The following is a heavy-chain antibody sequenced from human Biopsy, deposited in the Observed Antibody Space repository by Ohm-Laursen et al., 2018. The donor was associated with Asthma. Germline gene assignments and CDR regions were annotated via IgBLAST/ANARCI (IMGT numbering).Heavy chain of an antibody. CDR2: ISVYNGNT. J-gene: IGHJ6*02. D-gene: IGHD3-10*01. V-gene: IGHV1-18*01. CDR3: ARAVDYSHYYGIDV. CDR1: GYTLTVVG. Sequence: SSVKVSCKTSGYTLTVVGITWGGQAPGKGLGWWGGISVYNGNTKVAQKLQDRVTMITDTSTSTAYMELRSLRSDDTAVYFCARAVDYSHYYGIDVWGQGTTVTVS.